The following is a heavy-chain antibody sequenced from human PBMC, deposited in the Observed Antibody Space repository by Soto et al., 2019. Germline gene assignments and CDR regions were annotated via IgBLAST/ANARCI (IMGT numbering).Heavy chain of an antibody. J-gene: IGHJ1*01. V-gene: IGHV4-59*08. CDR2: IYYSGST. D-gene: IGHD6-13*01. CDR1: GGSISSYY. Sequence: QVQLQESGPGLVKPSETLSLTCTVSGGSISSYYWSWIRQPPGKGLEWIGYIYYSGSTNYNPSLKSRFTISVDTSKTQFSLKLSSVTAADTAVYYCARQSSSWDEYFQHWGQGTLVTVSS. CDR3: ARQSSSWDEYFQH.